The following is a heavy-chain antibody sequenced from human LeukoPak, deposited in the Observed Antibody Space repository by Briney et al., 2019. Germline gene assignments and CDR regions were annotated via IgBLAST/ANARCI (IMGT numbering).Heavy chain of an antibody. V-gene: IGHV4-59*01. CDR2: IYYSGST. J-gene: IGHJ4*02. D-gene: IGHD3-22*01. CDR1: AGSISSYS. Sequence: PSETLSLTCTVSAGSISSYSWSWIRQPPGKGLEWIGYIYYSGSTNYNPSLKSRVTISVDTSKNQFSLKLSSVTAADTAVYYCASRTMIVGSFDYWGQGTLVTGSS. CDR3: ASRTMIVGSFDY.